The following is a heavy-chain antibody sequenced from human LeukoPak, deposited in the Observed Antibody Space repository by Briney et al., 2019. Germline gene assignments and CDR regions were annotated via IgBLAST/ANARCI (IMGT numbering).Heavy chain of an antibody. CDR3: AREASSSWYVPSWFDP. J-gene: IGHJ5*02. D-gene: IGHD6-13*01. CDR1: GGSISSGGYY. Sequence: PSETLSLTCSVSGGSISSGGYYWAWIRQPPGKGLEWIGTIYYSGSTYYNPSLQSRVTMSVDTSKNHFSLKLSSVTAADTAVYYCAREASSSWYVPSWFDPWGQGPRSPSPQ. CDR2: IYYSGST. V-gene: IGHV4-39*07.